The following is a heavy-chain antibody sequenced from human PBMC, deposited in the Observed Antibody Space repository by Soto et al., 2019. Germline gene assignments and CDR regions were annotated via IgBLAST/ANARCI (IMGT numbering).Heavy chain of an antibody. J-gene: IGHJ4*02. CDR3: ARELVVVVAAYFDY. Sequence: PGGSLRLSCAASAFPFMNHWMHWVRPVPGKGPVWVSRINGDGSFTSYADAVKGRFTISRDNSKNTLYLQMNSLRAEDTAVYYCARELVVVVAAYFDYWGQGTLVTVSS. D-gene: IGHD2-15*01. V-gene: IGHV3-74*01. CDR1: AFPFMNHW. CDR2: INGDGSFT.